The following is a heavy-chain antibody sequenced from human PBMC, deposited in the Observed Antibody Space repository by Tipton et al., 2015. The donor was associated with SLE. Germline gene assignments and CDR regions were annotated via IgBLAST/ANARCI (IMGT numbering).Heavy chain of an antibody. Sequence: SLRLSCAASGFTFNNYAMSWVRQAPGKGLEWVSTISADGASTYYADSVKGRFTISRDASKNNLYLRLNRPRAEDTAVYYCASGAHLWSGYPYFDYWGQGTLVTVSS. D-gene: IGHD3-3*02. CDR2: ISADGAST. J-gene: IGHJ4*02. CDR1: GFTFNNYA. V-gene: IGHV3-23*01. CDR3: ASGAHLWSGYPYFDY.